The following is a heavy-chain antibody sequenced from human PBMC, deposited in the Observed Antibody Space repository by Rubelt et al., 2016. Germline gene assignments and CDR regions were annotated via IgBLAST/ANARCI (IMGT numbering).Heavy chain of an antibody. V-gene: IGHV1-18*01. CDR3: ARVRFGGSWFDP. D-gene: IGHD3-10*01. Sequence: QVQLVQSGAEVKKPGSSVKVSCKASGGTFSSYAISWVRQAPGQGLEWMGWISAYNGNTNYAQKLQGRVTMTTDTSTSTAYMELRSLRSDDTAVYYCARVRFGGSWFDPWGQGTLVTVSS. CDR2: ISAYNGNT. J-gene: IGHJ5*02. CDR1: GGTFSSYA.